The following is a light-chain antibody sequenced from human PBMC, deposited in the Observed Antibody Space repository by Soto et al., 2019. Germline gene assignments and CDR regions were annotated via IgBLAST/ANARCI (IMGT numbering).Light chain of an antibody. CDR3: QHRSNWPT. Sequence: EIVLTQSPGTLSLSPGERATLSCRASQSVSSSYLAWYQQKPGQAPRLLIYQTSIRAAGIPARFSGGGSGTDFTLTISNLEPEDFAVYYCQHRSNWPTFGGGTKVDIK. V-gene: IGKV3D-20*02. CDR2: QTS. CDR1: QSVSSSY. J-gene: IGKJ4*01.